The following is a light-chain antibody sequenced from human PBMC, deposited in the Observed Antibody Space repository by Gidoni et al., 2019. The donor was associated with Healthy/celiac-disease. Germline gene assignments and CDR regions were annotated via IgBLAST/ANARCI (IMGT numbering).Light chain of an antibody. Sequence: EIVLTQSPATLSLSPGERATLPCRASQSVSSYFAWYQQKPGQAPRLLIYDASNRATGMPDRFSGSGSGTDFTLTISSLEPEDVAVYYCQQRSNWSFTFGGXTKVEIK. V-gene: IGKV3-11*01. CDR3: QQRSNWSFT. CDR1: QSVSSY. J-gene: IGKJ4*01. CDR2: DAS.